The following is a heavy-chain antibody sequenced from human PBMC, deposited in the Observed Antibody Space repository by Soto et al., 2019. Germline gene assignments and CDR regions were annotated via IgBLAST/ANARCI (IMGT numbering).Heavy chain of an antibody. CDR2: INPSGGST. Sequence: QVQLVQSGAEVKKPGASVKVSCKASGYTFTSYYMHWVRQAPGQGLEWMGIINPSGGSTSYAQKFQGRVTMTRATSTSPVYMELSRLRSEDTAVYYCARVYCSGGSCYGIDYWGQGTLVTVSS. CDR1: GYTFTSYY. CDR3: ARVYCSGGSCYGIDY. D-gene: IGHD2-15*01. J-gene: IGHJ4*02. V-gene: IGHV1-46*01.